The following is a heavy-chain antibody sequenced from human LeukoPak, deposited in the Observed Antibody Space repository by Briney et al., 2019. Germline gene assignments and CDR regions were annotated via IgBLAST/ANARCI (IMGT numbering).Heavy chain of an antibody. CDR1: GYIFTNYY. V-gene: IGHV1-46*01. J-gene: IGHJ4*02. CDR2: INPRDGST. Sequence: GASVKVSCKASGYIFTNYYMHWVRQAPGQGLEWMGMINPRDGSTSYAQKFQGRVTMTRDTSTSTVYMELSGLRSEDTAVYNCARGPYDYPLGYWGQGTLVTVSS. CDR3: ARGPYDYPLGY. D-gene: IGHD4-11*01.